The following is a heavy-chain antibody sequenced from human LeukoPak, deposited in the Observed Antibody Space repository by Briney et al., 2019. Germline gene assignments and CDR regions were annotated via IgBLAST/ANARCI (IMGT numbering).Heavy chain of an antibody. CDR1: GFTFSSYW. CDR2: IKQDGSEK. J-gene: IGHJ3*02. V-gene: IGHV3-7*01. D-gene: IGHD2-2*01. Sequence: PGGSLRLSCAASGFTFSSYWMSWVRQAPGKGLEWVANIKQDGSEKYYVDSVKGRFTISRDNAKNSLYLQMNSLRAEDTAVYYCSRPQGYCSSTSCPNVAFNIWGQGTMVTVSS. CDR3: SRPQGYCSSTSCPNVAFNI.